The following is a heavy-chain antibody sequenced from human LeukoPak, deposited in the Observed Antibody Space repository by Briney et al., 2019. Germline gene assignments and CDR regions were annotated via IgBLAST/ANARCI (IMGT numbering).Heavy chain of an antibody. CDR3: ARIFDS. J-gene: IGHJ4*02. CDR1: GGSVSTSDYY. Sequence: PSETLSLTCTVSGGSVSTSDYYWGWIRQTPGKGLEWIGDIFHNRKTNYNPSLKGRVTISIDTSNNQFSLRLPSVTAADTAVYSCARIFDSWGQGTLVTVSS. CDR2: IFHNRKT. V-gene: IGHV4-39*07.